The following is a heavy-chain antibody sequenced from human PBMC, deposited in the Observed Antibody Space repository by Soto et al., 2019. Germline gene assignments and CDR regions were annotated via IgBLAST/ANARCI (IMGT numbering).Heavy chain of an antibody. CDR1: GFSFSSYA. D-gene: IGHD3-10*01. V-gene: IGHV3-23*01. CDR3: VKGYYGSGSEATAMDV. Sequence: GGSLRLSCAASGFSFSSYAMSWVRQAPGKGLEWVSVISGGGGGTYYADSVKGRFTISRDNSKDTLHLQMNSLRAEDTAVYYCVKGYYGSGSEATAMDVWGQGTTVTVSS. J-gene: IGHJ6*02. CDR2: ISGGGGGT.